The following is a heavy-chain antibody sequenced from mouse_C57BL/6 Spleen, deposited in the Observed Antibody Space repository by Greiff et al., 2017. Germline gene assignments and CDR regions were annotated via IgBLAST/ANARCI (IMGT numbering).Heavy chain of an antibody. V-gene: IGHV6-3*01. CDR3: TVGGSSPYGYFDV. CDR1: GFTFSNYW. J-gene: IGHJ1*03. CDR2: IRLKSDNYAT. Sequence: DVKLVESGGGLVQPGGSMKLSCVASGFTFSNYWMNWVRQSPEKGLEWVAQIRLKSDNYATHYAESVKGRFTISRDDSKSSVYLQMNNLRAEDTGIYYCTVGGSSPYGYFDVWGTGTTVTVSS. D-gene: IGHD1-1*01.